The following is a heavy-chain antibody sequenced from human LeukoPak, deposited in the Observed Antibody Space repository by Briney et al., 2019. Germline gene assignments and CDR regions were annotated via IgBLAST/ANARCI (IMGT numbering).Heavy chain of an antibody. Sequence: SETLSLTCTVSGGSIISYYWSWIRQPPGKGLEWIGYIHYSGSTKYNPSLKSRVTISVDTSNNHFSLKLSSVTAADTAVYYCARDSLPADYDSRGYNFFDSWGQGTLVTVSS. CDR1: GGSIISYY. J-gene: IGHJ4*02. CDR3: ARDSLPADYDSRGYNFFDS. CDR2: IHYSGST. V-gene: IGHV4-59*01. D-gene: IGHD3-22*01.